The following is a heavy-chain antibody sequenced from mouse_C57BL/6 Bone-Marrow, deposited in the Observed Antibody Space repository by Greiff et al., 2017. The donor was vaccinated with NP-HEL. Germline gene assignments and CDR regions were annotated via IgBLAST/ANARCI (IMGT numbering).Heavy chain of an antibody. D-gene: IGHD2-4*01. J-gene: IGHJ2*01. CDR3: TLMIRRAFDD. CDR2: IDPATGGT. Sequence: VQLQQSGAELVRPGASVTLSCKASGYTFTDYEMHWVKQTPVHGLEWIGAIDPATGGTAYNQKFKGKAILTADKSSSTAYMELRSLTSEDSAVYYCTLMIRRAFDDWGQGTALTVSS. CDR1: GYTFTDYE. V-gene: IGHV1-15*01.